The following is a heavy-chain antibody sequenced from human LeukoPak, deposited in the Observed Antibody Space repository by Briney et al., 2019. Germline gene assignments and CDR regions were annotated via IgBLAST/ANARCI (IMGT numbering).Heavy chain of an antibody. J-gene: IGHJ3*02. D-gene: IGHD6-13*01. CDR1: GFTFSHYG. CDR3: ARWGISAAHDVLDI. CDR2: IWYDGRNT. Sequence: GSLRLSCAASGFTFSHYGMHWVRQAPGKGLEWVALIWYDGRNTYYADSVKGRFTISRDNSQNTMYLQMNSLRVEDTAVYYCARWGISAAHDVLDIWGQGTMVTVSS. V-gene: IGHV3-33*01.